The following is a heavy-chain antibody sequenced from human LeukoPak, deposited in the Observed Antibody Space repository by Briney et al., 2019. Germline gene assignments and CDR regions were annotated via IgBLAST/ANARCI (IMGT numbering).Heavy chain of an antibody. CDR2: IKTDGSAM. CDR1: GFTFNDYW. J-gene: IGHJ3*01. V-gene: IGHV3-74*03. Sequence: GGSLRLSCVGSGFTFNDYWIHWVRQAPGKGLVWVSAIKTDGSAMQYADSVKGRFAISRDNAKNTVYLQMNSLRDEDTAVYYCVRDRTVSTILDYWGQGTMVAVSS. CDR3: VRDRTVSTILDY. D-gene: IGHD5/OR15-5a*01.